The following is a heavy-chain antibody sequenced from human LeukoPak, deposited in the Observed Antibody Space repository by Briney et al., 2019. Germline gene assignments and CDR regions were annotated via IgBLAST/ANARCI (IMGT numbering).Heavy chain of an antibody. CDR1: GFTFISSA. CDR3: AAIPLTWEARRIDY. J-gene: IGHJ4*02. Sequence: SVKVSCKASGFTFISSAMQWVRQARGQRLEWIGWIVVGSGNTNYAQKFQERVTITRDMSTSTASMELSSLRSEDTAVYYCAAIPLTWEARRIDYWGQGTLVTVSS. CDR2: IVVGSGNT. D-gene: IGHD7-27*01. V-gene: IGHV1-58*02.